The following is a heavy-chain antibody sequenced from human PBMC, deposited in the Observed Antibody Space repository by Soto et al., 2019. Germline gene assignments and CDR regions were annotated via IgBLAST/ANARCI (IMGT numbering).Heavy chain of an antibody. J-gene: IGHJ4*02. Sequence: QVQLQESGPGLVRPSETLSLTCTVSGGSISSGNFYWSWIRQPPGKGLEWIGYIYFSGSTSYSPSIKSRLTISLYTSNNQSSLKLTSVTAAYTAVYYCAHDSHGGNTYFDLWGQGALVTVSS. CDR1: GGSISSGNFY. D-gene: IGHD1-26*01. CDR3: AHDSHGGNTYFDL. V-gene: IGHV4-30-4*01. CDR2: IYFSGST.